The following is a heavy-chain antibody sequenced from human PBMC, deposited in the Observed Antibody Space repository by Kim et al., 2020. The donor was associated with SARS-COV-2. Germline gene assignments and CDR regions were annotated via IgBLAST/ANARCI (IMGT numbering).Heavy chain of an antibody. CDR2: IKSKTDGGTA. J-gene: IGHJ6*02. Sequence: GGSLRLSCAASGFTLTNAYMSWVRQAPGKGLEWVGLIKSKTDGGTAHYAAPVKGRFTIPRDDSKNTLYLQMNSLKAEDTAVYYCQSFVSASYGVDVWGQGTTVTVSS. D-gene: IGHD3-16*01. V-gene: IGHV3-15*01. CDR1: GFTLTNAY. CDR3: QSFVSASYGVDV.